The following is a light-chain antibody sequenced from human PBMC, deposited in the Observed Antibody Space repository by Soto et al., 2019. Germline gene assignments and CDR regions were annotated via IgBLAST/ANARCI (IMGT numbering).Light chain of an antibody. V-gene: IGLV2-8*01. CDR2: EVS. CDR1: SSDVGGYNY. CDR3: SSYAGSNNSCNV. Sequence: QSVLTQPPSASGSPGQSVTISCTGTSSDVGGYNYVSWYQQHPGKAPKLMIYEVSKRPSGVPDRFSGSKSGNTASLTVSGLQAEDEAGYYCSSYAGSNNSCNVFGTGTKVTVL. J-gene: IGLJ1*01.